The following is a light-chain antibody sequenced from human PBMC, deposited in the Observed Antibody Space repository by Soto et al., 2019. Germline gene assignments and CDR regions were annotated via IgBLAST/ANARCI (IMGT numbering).Light chain of an antibody. CDR1: QSISSY. J-gene: IGKJ4*01. CDR2: AAS. V-gene: IGKV1-39*01. Sequence: DIQMTQSPSSLSASVGDRVTITCRASQSISSYLNWYQQKPGKAPKLLIYAASSLQSGVPSRFSGCGSGTDFALTINSLQPEDFATYYCQQSYSTPLTFGGGTKVEIK. CDR3: QQSYSTPLT.